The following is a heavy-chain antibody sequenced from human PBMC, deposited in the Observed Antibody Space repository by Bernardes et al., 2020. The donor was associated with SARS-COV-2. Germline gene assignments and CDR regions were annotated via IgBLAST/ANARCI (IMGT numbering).Heavy chain of an antibody. J-gene: IGHJ4*02. CDR1: GFSFSSNG. Sequence: GGSLRLSCAASGFSFSSNGMHWVRQAPGKELEWVALISFDGSNIHYADSVKGRFTISRDNSKNTLNLQMNSLRVEDSAVYYCASGGFNWNYAFFDYWGQGTLVTVSS. D-gene: IGHD1-7*01. CDR3: ASGGFNWNYAFFDY. CDR2: ISFDGSNI. V-gene: IGHV3-30*03.